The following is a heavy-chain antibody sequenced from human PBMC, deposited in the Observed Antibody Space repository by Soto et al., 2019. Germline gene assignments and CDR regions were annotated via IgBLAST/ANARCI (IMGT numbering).Heavy chain of an antibody. CDR3: ARLYGHYMDV. Sequence: PGVSLTVSCKGSGYTFTPSWIAWVRQMPGKGLEWMGIIYPSDSDTRYSPSFQGQVTISVDKSISAAHLQWSSLKASDTAMYYCARLYGHYMDVWGKGTTVTVSS. CDR1: GYTFTPSW. CDR2: IYPSDSDT. D-gene: IGHD4-17*01. V-gene: IGHV5-51*01. J-gene: IGHJ6*03.